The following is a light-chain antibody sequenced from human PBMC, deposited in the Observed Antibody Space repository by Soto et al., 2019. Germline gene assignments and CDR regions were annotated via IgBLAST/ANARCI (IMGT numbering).Light chain of an antibody. CDR1: QSISGA. CDR3: QRYNNWPPIT. CDR2: GSS. Sequence: EIVMTQSPATLSVSPGGRATLSCRASQSISGALAWYQQKPGQGPRLLIYGSSTRATGIPARFRCSGSGTEFTFTISSLQSEDFAVYYCQRYNNWPPITFGQGTRLEIK. V-gene: IGKV3-15*01. J-gene: IGKJ5*01.